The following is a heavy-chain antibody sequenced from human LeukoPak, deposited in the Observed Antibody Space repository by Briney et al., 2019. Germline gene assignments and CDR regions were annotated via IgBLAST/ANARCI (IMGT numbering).Heavy chain of an antibody. V-gene: IGHV3-43*01. CDR1: GFTFDDYT. CDR3: AKDIGGIGYYYYYYMDV. Sequence: GGSLRLSCAASGFTFDDYTMHWVRQAPGKGLEWVSLISWDGGSTYYADSVKGRFTISRDNSKNSLYLQMNSLRTEDTALYYCAKDIGGIGYYYYYYMDVWGKGTTVTVSS. J-gene: IGHJ6*03. D-gene: IGHD3-16*01. CDR2: ISWDGGST.